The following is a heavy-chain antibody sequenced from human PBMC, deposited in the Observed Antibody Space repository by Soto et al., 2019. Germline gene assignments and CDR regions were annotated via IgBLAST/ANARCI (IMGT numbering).Heavy chain of an antibody. CDR1: GGTFSSYA. CDR3: ARGNGLKNYDFWSGYPSYSYYGMDV. J-gene: IGHJ6*02. V-gene: IGHV1-69*13. D-gene: IGHD3-3*01. CDR2: IIPIFGTA. Sequence: GASVKVSCKASGGTFSSYAISWVRQAPGQGLEWMGGIIPIFGTANYAQKFQGRVTITADESTSTAYMELSRLRSDDTAVYYCARGNGLKNYDFWSGYPSYSYYGMDVWGQGTTVTVSS.